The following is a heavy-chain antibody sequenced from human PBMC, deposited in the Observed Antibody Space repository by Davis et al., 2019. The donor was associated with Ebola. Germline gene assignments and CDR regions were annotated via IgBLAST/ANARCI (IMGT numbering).Heavy chain of an antibody. D-gene: IGHD2-15*01. V-gene: IGHV5-51*01. CDR3: ARLSCAGGSCANWFDA. CDR2: IYPGDSDT. CDR1: GYSFTSYW. Sequence: KVSCKGSGYSFTSYWIGWVRQMPGKGLEWMGIIYPGDSDTRYSPSFQGQVTISADKSISTAYLQWSSLKASDTAMYYCARLSCAGGSCANWFDAWGQGTLVTVSS. J-gene: IGHJ5*02.